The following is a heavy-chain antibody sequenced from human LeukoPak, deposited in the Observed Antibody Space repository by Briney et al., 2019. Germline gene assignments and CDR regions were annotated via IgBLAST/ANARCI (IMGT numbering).Heavy chain of an antibody. Sequence: ASVKVSCKASGYTFTSYDINWVRQAPGQGLEWMGWMNPNSGNTGYAQKFQGRVTMTRNTSISTAYMELSSLRSEDTAVYYCARGPGEQWLPSLDYWGQGTLVTVSS. J-gene: IGHJ4*02. D-gene: IGHD6-19*01. CDR1: GYTFTSYD. CDR2: MNPNSGNT. CDR3: ARGPGEQWLPSLDY. V-gene: IGHV1-8*01.